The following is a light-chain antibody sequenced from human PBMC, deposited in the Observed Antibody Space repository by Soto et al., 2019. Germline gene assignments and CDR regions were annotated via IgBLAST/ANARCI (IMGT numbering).Light chain of an antibody. J-gene: IGKJ1*01. CDR2: GAS. CDR1: QSVSNNY. CDR3: QQYGSSGT. V-gene: IGKV3-20*01. Sequence: IVLTHSPGTLSLSPGEIATLSFRASQSVSNNYLAWYQQKPGQAPRLLIYGASNRATGIPDRFSGSGSGTDFTLTISRLEPEDFAVYYCQQYGSSGTFSQGTKVDIK.